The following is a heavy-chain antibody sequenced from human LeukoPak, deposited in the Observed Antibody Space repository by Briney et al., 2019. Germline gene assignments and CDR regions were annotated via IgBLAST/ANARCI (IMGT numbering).Heavy chain of an antibody. Sequence: GGSLRLSCAASGFTFSSYNMNWVRQAPGKGLEWVSFISGSSSNIYYADSVKGRFTISRDNAKNSLYLQMNSLGADDTAVYYCARGGAAIGEYWGQGTLVTVSS. V-gene: IGHV3-21*04. J-gene: IGHJ4*02. D-gene: IGHD2-2*01. CDR1: GFTFSSYN. CDR2: ISGSSSNI. CDR3: ARGGAAIGEY.